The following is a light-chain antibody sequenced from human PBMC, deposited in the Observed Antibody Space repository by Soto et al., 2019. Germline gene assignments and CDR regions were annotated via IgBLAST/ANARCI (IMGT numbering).Light chain of an antibody. CDR2: DNI. V-gene: IGLV1-44*01. Sequence: QSVLTQPPSASGTPGQRVTISCSGSSSNIGTNAVNWYQQFPGTAPKLLIYDNIQRPSGVPDRFSGSKSGTSASLAISGLQSEDEAAYYCAAWGDNLNGWVFGGGTEVTVL. CDR3: AAWGDNLNGWV. J-gene: IGLJ3*02. CDR1: SSNIGTNA.